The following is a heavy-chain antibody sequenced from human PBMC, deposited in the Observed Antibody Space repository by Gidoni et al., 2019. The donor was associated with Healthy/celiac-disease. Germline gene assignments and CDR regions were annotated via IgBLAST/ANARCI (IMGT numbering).Heavy chain of an antibody. D-gene: IGHD5-12*01. J-gene: IGHJ4*02. CDR1: GGSISSYY. Sequence: QVQLQESGPGLVTPSETLSLTCTVSGGSISSYYWSWIRQPPGKGLEWIGYIYYSGSTNYNPSLKSRVTISVDTSKNQFSLKLSSVTAADTAVYYCARDRRDGYDYWGQGTLVTVSS. V-gene: IGHV4-59*01. CDR2: IYYSGST. CDR3: ARDRRDGYDY.